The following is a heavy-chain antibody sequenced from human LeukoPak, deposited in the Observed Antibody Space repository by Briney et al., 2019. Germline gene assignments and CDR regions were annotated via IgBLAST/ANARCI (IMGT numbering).Heavy chain of an antibody. CDR2: ISYDGNNR. CDR3: ARDHPLYCSSTSCFYYYMDV. D-gene: IGHD2-2*01. V-gene: IGHV3-30*04. J-gene: IGHJ6*03. Sequence: GGSLRLSCAASGFTFSSYSMHWVRQAPGKGLEGVAVISYDGNNRYYIDSVRGRFTISRDSSENTLYLQMNSLRAEDTAVYYCARDHPLYCSSTSCFYYYMDVWGKGTTVTVSS. CDR1: GFTFSSYS.